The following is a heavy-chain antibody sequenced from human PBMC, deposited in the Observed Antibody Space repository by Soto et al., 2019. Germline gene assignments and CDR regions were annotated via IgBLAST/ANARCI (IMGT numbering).Heavy chain of an antibody. D-gene: IGHD3-10*01. Sequence: QLVQSGPEVKKPGSSVKVSCKSVGDTFSSYAVSWVRQAPGQGLEWMGGIIPTFGTVNYAKKFQGRATLTAVESTRLSYMELRSQKSEDTAVYYCAREAGDYGHPYFDYWGQGTLISVSS. CDR3: AREAGDYGHPYFDY. CDR1: GDTFSSYA. CDR2: IIPTFGTV. V-gene: IGHV1-69*01. J-gene: IGHJ4*02.